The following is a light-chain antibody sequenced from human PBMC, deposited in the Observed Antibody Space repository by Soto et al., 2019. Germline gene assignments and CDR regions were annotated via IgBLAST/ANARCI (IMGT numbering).Light chain of an antibody. V-gene: IGKV1-12*01. J-gene: IGKJ4*01. CDR1: QAISSW. CDR2: SAS. Sequence: DIQMTQSPSSVSASVGDRVTITCRASQAISSWLAWYQQEPGRAPKLLIYSASSLQNGAPSRFTGSGSGTDFTLTITSLQPDETAIYYCQQARSFPLTFGGGTKVDIK. CDR3: QQARSFPLT.